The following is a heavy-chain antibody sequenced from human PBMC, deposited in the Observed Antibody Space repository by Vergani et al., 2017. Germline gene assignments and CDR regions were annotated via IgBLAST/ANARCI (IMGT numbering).Heavy chain of an antibody. CDR3: TRQWGVVAANNWVDP. CDR1: NDSVSNTFYY. D-gene: IGHD2-15*01. CDR2: IYYSGST. V-gene: IGHV4-39*01. Sequence: QVQLQESGPGLVKPSETLSLTCTVSNDSVSNTFYYWGWIRQTPGKGLEWIGSIYYSGSTYYNPSLEIRVTMSVDTSKSQFSLKLSSVTAADTAVYYCTRQWGVVAANNWVDPWGQGTLVTVTS. J-gene: IGHJ5*02.